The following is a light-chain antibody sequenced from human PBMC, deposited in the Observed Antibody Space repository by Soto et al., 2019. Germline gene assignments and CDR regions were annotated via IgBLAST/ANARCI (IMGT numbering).Light chain of an antibody. CDR2: DAS. CDR3: QQRANWNT. CDR1: QSISSY. V-gene: IGKV3-11*01. Sequence: EIVLTQSPATLWLSPGERATLSCRASQSISSYLAWYQQKPGQAPRLVIYDASNRATGIPARFSGSGSGTDFTLTISSLEAEDFAVYHCQQRANWNTFGQGTKLEIK. J-gene: IGKJ2*01.